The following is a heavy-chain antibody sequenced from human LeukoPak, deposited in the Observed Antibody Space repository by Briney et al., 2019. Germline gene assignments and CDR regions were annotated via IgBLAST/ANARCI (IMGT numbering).Heavy chain of an antibody. D-gene: IGHD5-18*01. Sequence: SETLSLTCAVYGGSFSGYYWSWIRQPPGKGLEWIGEINHSGSTNYNPSLKSRATISVDTSKNQFSLKLSSVTAADTAVYYCARGRGGYSYDNYYYYYMDVWGKGTTVTVSS. CDR3: ARGRGGYSYDNYYYYYMDV. CDR1: GGSFSGYY. V-gene: IGHV4-34*01. CDR2: INHSGST. J-gene: IGHJ6*03.